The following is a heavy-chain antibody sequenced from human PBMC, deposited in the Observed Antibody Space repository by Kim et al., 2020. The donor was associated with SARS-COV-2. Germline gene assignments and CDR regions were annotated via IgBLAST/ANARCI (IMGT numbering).Heavy chain of an antibody. D-gene: IGHD5-12*01. J-gene: IGHJ4*02. V-gene: IGHV3-23*01. CDR3: AKSGQLDY. CDR1: GFTFSNSP. CDR2: IDGRGATT. Sequence: GGSLRLSCAASGFTFSNSPMSWVRQAPGKGLEWVSTIDGRGATTYYPGSVKGRFTISRDNSKNTLYQQMNNLRAEDTAVYFCAKSGQLDYWGQGTLVTVSS.